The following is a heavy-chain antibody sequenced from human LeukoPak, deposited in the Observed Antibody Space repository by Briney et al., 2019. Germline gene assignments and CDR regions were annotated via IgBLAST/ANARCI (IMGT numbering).Heavy chain of an antibody. Sequence: GGSLRLSCAASGFTFSSYAMSWVRQAPGKGLEWVSAISGSGGSTYYADSVKGRFTISRDNSKNTLYLQMNSLRAEDTAVYYCARHYYDSSGYWVYWGQGTLVTVSS. CDR3: ARHYYDSSGYWVY. V-gene: IGHV3-23*01. D-gene: IGHD3-22*01. CDR2: ISGSGGST. J-gene: IGHJ4*02. CDR1: GFTFSSYA.